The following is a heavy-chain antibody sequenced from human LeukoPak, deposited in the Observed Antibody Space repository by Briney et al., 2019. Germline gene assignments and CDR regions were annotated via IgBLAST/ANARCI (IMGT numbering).Heavy chain of an antibody. CDR2: IYYSGRT. CDR3: ARETTVVTPGRSDVFDI. CDR1: GGSISSHY. D-gene: IGHD4-23*01. V-gene: IGHV4-59*11. J-gene: IGHJ3*02. Sequence: SETLSLTCTVSGGSISSHYWNWIRQPPGKGLEWIGDIYYSGRTNYNPSLKSRVTISVDTSKNQFSLKLSSVTAADTAVYYCARETTVVTPGRSDVFDIWGQGTMVTVSS.